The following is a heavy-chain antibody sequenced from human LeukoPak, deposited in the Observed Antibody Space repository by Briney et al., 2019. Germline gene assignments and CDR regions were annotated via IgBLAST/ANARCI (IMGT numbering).Heavy chain of an antibody. J-gene: IGHJ4*01. CDR1: GYTFTSYA. V-gene: IGHV7-4-1*02. CDR3: AREGGWPVTTPFDY. D-gene: IGHD4-17*01. Sequence: ASVKVSCKASGYTFTSYAMNWVRQAPGQGLEWMGWINANTGNPTYAQGFTGRFVFSLDTSVSTAYLQISSLKAEDTAVYYCAREGGWPVTTPFDYWGQGTLVTVSS. CDR2: INANTGNP.